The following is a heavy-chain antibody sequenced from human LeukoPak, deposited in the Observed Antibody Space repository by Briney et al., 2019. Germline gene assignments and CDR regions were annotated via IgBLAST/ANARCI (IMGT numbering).Heavy chain of an antibody. CDR1: GFTFSSYG. Sequence: GGSLRFSCAASGFTFSSYGMHWVRQAPGKGLEWVADIWFDGKNEHFADSVKGRFTISRDNSKNTMYLQINSLRAEDTAVYYCARDRHCANGVCHSPPGMDVWGQGTTVTVSS. CDR2: IWFDGKNE. J-gene: IGHJ6*02. D-gene: IGHD2-8*01. CDR3: ARDRHCANGVCHSPPGMDV. V-gene: IGHV3-33*01.